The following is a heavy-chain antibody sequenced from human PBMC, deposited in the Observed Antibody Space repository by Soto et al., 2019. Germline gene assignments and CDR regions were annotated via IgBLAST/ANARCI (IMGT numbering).Heavy chain of an antibody. CDR3: ARVPYDTTGYYAF. J-gene: IGHJ4*02. V-gene: IGHV1-46*01. D-gene: IGHD3-22*01. CDR1: GFTFTTYY. CDR2: IDPSGGST. Sequence: RASVKVSGKTSGFTFTTYYIHWVRQAPGQGLEWMGMIDPSGGSTTYAQKFQGRITMTSDMSTSTVYMELSSLRSEDTAVYYCARVPYDTTGYYAFWGQGTLVTVSS.